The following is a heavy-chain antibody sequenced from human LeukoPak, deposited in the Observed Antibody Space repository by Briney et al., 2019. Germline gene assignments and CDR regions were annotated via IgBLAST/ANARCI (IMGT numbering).Heavy chain of an antibody. CDR1: GGSISSSSYY. Sequence: SETLCLTCTVSGGSISSSSYYWGWLRQPPGKGLEWIGSIYYSGSTYYNPSLKSRVTISVDTSKNQFSLKLSSVTAADTAVYYCARQGSGWYGSDYYYYYYMDVWGKGTTVTVSS. D-gene: IGHD6-19*01. CDR2: IYYSGST. J-gene: IGHJ6*03. V-gene: IGHV4-39*01. CDR3: ARQGSGWYGSDYYYYYYMDV.